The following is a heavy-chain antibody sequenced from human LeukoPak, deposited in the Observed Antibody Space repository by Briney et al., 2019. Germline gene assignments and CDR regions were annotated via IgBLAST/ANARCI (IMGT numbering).Heavy chain of an antibody. Sequence: GGSLRLSCAASGFTFSSYSMNWVRQAPGKGLEWVSSISSSSSYIYYADSVKGRFTISRDNAKNSLYLQMNSLRAEDTAIYYCVRAVPAAILGAFDIWGQGTMVTVSS. CDR2: ISSSSSYI. CDR3: VRAVPAAILGAFDI. D-gene: IGHD2-2*02. J-gene: IGHJ3*02. V-gene: IGHV3-21*01. CDR1: GFTFSSYS.